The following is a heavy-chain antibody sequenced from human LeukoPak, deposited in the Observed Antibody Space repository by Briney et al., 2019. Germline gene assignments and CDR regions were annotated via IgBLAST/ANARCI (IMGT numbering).Heavy chain of an antibody. CDR2: VYYSGST. CDR1: GGSISSYY. D-gene: IGHD4-23*01. J-gene: IGHJ5*02. Sequence: SETLSLTCTVSGGSISSYYWSWIRQPPGKGLEWIASVYYSGSTSYNPPLKSRVTISVDTSKNQFSLKLSSVTAADTAVYYCARGGDYGGYKWFDPWGQGTLVTVSS. CDR3: ARGGDYGGYKWFDP. V-gene: IGHV4-59*01.